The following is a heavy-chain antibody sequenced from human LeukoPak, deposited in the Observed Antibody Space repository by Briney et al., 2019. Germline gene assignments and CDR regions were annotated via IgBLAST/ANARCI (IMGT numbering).Heavy chain of an antibody. CDR1: GGSISSGSYY. Sequence: SETLSLTCTVSGGSISSGSYYWSWIRQPAGKGLEWFGRIYTSGSTNYNPSLKSRVTISVDTSKNQFSLKLSSVTAADTAVYYCARESVLRYFDWFSRYFDLWGRGTLVTVSS. CDR2: IYTSGST. V-gene: IGHV4-61*02. J-gene: IGHJ2*01. CDR3: ARESVLRYFDWFSRYFDL. D-gene: IGHD3-9*01.